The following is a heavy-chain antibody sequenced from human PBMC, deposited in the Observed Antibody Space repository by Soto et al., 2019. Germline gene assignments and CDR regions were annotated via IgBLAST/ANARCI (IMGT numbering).Heavy chain of an antibody. J-gene: IGHJ6*02. CDR3: ARGGMGGSYYYYYGMDV. D-gene: IGHD3-16*01. Sequence: QVQLVESGGGVVQPGRSLRLSCAASGFTFSSYGMHWVRQAPGKGLEWVAVIWYDGSNKYYADSVKGRFTSSRDNSKNTLYLQMNSLRAEDTAVYYCARGGMGGSYYYYYGMDVWGQGTTVTVSS. CDR1: GFTFSSYG. V-gene: IGHV3-33*01. CDR2: IWYDGSNK.